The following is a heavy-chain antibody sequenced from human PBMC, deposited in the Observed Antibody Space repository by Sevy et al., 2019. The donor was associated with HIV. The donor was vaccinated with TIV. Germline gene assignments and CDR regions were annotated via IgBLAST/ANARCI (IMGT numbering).Heavy chain of an antibody. CDR3: PKGSRASDSAFDI. CDR2: ISYDGSTK. V-gene: IGHV3-30*18. CDR1: GFTFSNYG. Sequence: GGSLRLSCAASGFTFSNYGMHWVRQAPGKGLEWVAVISYDGSTKYYADSVKGRFTISRDNSKNTVHLQMNSLRTEDTAVYYCPKGSRASDSAFDIRGQGTMVTVSS. D-gene: IGHD3-22*01. J-gene: IGHJ3*02.